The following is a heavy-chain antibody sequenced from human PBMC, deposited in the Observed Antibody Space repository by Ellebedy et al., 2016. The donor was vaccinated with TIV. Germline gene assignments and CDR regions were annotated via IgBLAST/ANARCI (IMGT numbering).Heavy chain of an antibody. D-gene: IGHD1-26*01. CDR2: IWYDGSNK. CDR1: GFTFSYYG. Sequence: GGSLRLSCAASGFTFSYYGMHWVRQAPGKGLEWVAVIWYDGSNKYYADSVKGRFTISRDNSKNTLYLQMNSLRAEDTAVYYCARDVAPSGLENYFDYWGQGTLVTVSS. CDR3: ARDVAPSGLENYFDY. J-gene: IGHJ4*02. V-gene: IGHV3-33*08.